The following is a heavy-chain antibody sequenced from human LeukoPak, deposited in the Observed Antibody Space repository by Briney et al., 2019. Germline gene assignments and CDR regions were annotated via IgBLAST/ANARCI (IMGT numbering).Heavy chain of an antibody. CDR3: ARELDTAMPTGDY. J-gene: IGHJ4*02. D-gene: IGHD5-18*01. Sequence: GASVKVSCKASGYTFTGYYMHWVRQAPGQGLEWMGWINPNSGGTNYAQKFQGRVTMIRDTSISTAYMELSRLRSDDTAVYYCARELDTAMPTGDYWGQGTLVTVSS. CDR2: INPNSGGT. CDR1: GYTFTGYY. V-gene: IGHV1-2*02.